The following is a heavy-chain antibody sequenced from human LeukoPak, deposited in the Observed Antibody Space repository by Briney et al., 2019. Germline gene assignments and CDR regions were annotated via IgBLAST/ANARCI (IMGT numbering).Heavy chain of an antibody. CDR1: GYTFTSYD. V-gene: IGHV1-18*04. J-gene: IGHJ4*02. CDR2: ISPYDGIT. Sequence: AASVKVSCKASGYTFTSYDMNWVRQPPGQGLEWMGLISPYDGITIYAQTVQGRVTMTTDTSTSTAYMELRSLSSEDTAVYYCARGGQGSSSCYNYWGQGTLVTVSS. CDR3: ARGGQGSSSCYNY. D-gene: IGHD6-13*01.